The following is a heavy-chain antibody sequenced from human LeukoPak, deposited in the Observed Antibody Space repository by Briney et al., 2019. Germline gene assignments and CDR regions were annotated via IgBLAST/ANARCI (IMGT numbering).Heavy chain of an antibody. CDR1: GGSISSGSYY. CDR3: ARASYSYDINGWVPFDY. J-gene: IGHJ4*02. D-gene: IGHD3-22*01. CDR2: IYTSGST. V-gene: IGHV4-61*02. Sequence: KTSETLSLTCTVSGGSISSGSYYWSWIRQPAGKGLEWIGRIYTSGSTNYNPSLKSRVTISGDTSKNQFSLRLSSVTAADTAVYYCARASYSYDINGWVPFDYWGQGTLVTVSS.